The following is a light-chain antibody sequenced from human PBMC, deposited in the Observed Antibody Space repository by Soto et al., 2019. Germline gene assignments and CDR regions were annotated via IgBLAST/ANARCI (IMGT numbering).Light chain of an antibody. V-gene: IGKV1-5*01. Sequence: DIQMTQSPSSVSASVGDRVTITCRASQGISSWLAWYQQKPGKAPKLLIYDASNLESGVPSRFSGSGSGTEFTITISSLQPDDFANYYCQQYNSYSEAFGQGTKVDIK. CDR2: DAS. J-gene: IGKJ1*01. CDR1: QGISSW. CDR3: QQYNSYSEA.